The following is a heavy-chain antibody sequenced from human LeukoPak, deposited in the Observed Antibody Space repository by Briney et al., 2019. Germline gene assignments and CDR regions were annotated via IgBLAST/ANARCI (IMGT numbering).Heavy chain of an antibody. J-gene: IGHJ5*02. CDR3: ARGDNWFDP. V-gene: IGHV1-69*10. CDR1: GGTFSNYA. Sequence: SVKVSCKASGGTFSNYAISWVRQAPGQGLEWMGWISAYNGNTNYAQKFQGRVTITADKSTSTAYMELSSLRSEDTAVYYCARGDNWFDPWGQGTLVTVSS. CDR2: ISAYNGNT. D-gene: IGHD3-16*01.